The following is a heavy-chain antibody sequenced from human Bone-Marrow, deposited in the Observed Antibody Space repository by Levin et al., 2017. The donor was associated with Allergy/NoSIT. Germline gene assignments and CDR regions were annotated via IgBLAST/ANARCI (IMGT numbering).Heavy chain of an antibody. V-gene: IGHV4-61*03. Sequence: SETLSLTCTVSGDSVESGTYNWNWIRQPPGQTLEWIGHIFYRGITNYNPSLAGRVTISSNTSKNHFSLKLNSVTAADTAVYFCARAPIYMNGWNGGFDFWGQGILVTVSS. CDR2: IFYRGIT. J-gene: IGHJ4*02. D-gene: IGHD6-19*01. CDR1: GDSVESGTYN. CDR3: ARAPIYMNGWNGGFDF.